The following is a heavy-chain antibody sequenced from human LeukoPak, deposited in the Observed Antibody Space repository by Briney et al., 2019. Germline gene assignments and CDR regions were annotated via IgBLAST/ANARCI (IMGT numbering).Heavy chain of an antibody. Sequence: ASVKVSCKASGSTFTGYYMHWVRQAPGQGLEWMGWINPNSGGTNYAQKFQGRVTMTRDTSISTAYMELSRLRFDDTAVYYCARVILYVSSYWIDWFVYYMDVWGKGTTVTVSS. J-gene: IGHJ6*03. CDR1: GSTFTGYY. CDR3: ARVILYVSSYWIDWFVYYMDV. CDR2: INPNSGGT. D-gene: IGHD1-1*01. V-gene: IGHV1-2*02.